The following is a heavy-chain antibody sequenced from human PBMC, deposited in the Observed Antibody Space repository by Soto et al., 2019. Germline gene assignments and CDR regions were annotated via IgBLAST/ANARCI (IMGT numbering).Heavy chain of an antibody. J-gene: IGHJ1*01. CDR2: THHSGST. Sequence: PSETLSLTCNVSGGSISSGGYYWTWIRQHPGKGLEWIGNTHHSGSTFYNPSLKSRVSISVDTSKNQFSLKLSSVTAADTAVYFCVRGILSWGQGTLVT. CDR3: VRGILS. V-gene: IGHV4-31*03. CDR1: GGSISSGGYY.